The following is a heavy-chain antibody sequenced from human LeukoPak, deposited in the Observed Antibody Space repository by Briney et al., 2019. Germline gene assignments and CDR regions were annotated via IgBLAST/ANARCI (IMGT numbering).Heavy chain of an antibody. CDR2: IYHSGST. V-gene: IGHV4-38-2*02. D-gene: IGHD3-3*01. CDR1: GYSISSGYY. J-gene: IGHJ5*02. CDR3: ARDYTYDFWSGYFNWFDP. Sequence: PSETLSLTCTVSGYSISSGYYWGWIRQPPGKGLEWIGSIYHSGSTYYNPSLKSRVTISVDTSKNQFSLKLSSVTAADTAVYYCARDYTYDFWSGYFNWFDPWGQGTLVTVSS.